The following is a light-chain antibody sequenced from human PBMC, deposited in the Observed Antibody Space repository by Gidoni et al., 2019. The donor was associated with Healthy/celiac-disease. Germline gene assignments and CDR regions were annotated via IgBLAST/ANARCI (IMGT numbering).Light chain of an antibody. CDR3: QQSYRTNTYT. CDR2: AAS. V-gene: IGKV1-39*01. CDR1: QSISSY. Sequence: IPITQSPSSLSASVGDRVTITCRASQSISSYLNWYQQKPGKDPKLLIYAASSLQSGVPSRFSGSGYGTDFTLTISSMQHEDFATYYCQQSYRTNTYTFGQGTKLEIK. J-gene: IGKJ2*01.